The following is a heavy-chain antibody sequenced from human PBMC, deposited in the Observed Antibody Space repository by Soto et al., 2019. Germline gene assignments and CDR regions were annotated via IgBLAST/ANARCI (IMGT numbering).Heavy chain of an antibody. J-gene: IGHJ6*02. CDR3: AKRGRYSSSWYQQKHYYYYGMDV. CDR1: GFTFSSYG. V-gene: IGHV3-30*18. CDR2: ISYDGSNK. D-gene: IGHD6-13*01. Sequence: QVQLVESGEGVVQPGRSLRLSCAASGFTFSSYGMHWVRQAPGKGLEWVAVISYDGSNKYYADSVKGRFTIFRDNSKNTLYLQMNSLRAEDTAVYYCAKRGRYSSSWYQQKHYYYYGMDVWGQGTTVTVSS.